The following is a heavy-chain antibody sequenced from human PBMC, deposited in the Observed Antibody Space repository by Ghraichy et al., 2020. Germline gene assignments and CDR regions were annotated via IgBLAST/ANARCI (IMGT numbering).Heavy chain of an antibody. Sequence: ASVKVSCKASGYTFTSYDINWVRQATGQGLELMGWMNPNSGNTGYSQKFQGRVTMTRNTSISTAYRELSSLRSEDTAVYYCARGLPARGGGLFDPCGQGTLVTVSS. CDR2: MNPNSGNT. D-gene: IGHD3-10*01. CDR1: GYTFTSYD. V-gene: IGHV1-8*01. CDR3: ARGLPARGGGLFDP. J-gene: IGHJ5*02.